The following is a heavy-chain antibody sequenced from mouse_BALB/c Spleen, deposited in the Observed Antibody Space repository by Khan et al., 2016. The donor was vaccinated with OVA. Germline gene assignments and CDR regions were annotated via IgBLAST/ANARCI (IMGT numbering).Heavy chain of an antibody. CDR3: TRYGNYAHWYFDV. Sequence: EVELVESGGGLVRPGGSLKLSCAASGFSFTTYTMSWVRQTPERRLEWVATINSGSTYTYYPDSVKGRFTISRDNAKNTLYLQMSSLKSEDTAMYYCTRYGNYAHWYFDVWGAGTTVTVSS. D-gene: IGHD2-1*01. V-gene: IGHV5-6-4*01. CDR2: INSGSTYT. J-gene: IGHJ1*01. CDR1: GFSFTTYT.